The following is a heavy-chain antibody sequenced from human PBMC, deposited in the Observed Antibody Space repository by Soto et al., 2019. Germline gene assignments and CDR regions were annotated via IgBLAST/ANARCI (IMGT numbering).Heavy chain of an antibody. CDR1: GVPFSGYY. CDR3: ANLIVFHSSYYHDY. V-gene: IGHV4-34*01. J-gene: IGHJ4*01. Sequence: SETLSLTCAVYGVPFSGYYWSWIRQSPGKGLEWIGEINHSGNTNYNPSLKSRVTMLVDTSKNQFSLSLSSVTAADTGVYYCANLIVFHSSYYHDYWGHGTLVTVSP. CDR2: INHSGNT. D-gene: IGHD1-26*01.